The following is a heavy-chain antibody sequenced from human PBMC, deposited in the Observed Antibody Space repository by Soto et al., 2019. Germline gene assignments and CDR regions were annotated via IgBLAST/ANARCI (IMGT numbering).Heavy chain of an antibody. Sequence: QVQLVQSGAEVKKPGSSVKVSCKDSGGTFSTYSMFWVRQAPGQGLEWMGRIIPILGIRNYAQRFQDRVTITAAKSTATAHMALSSLRSEDTALYYCTIGSWSGEVFDIWGQGTMVTVSS. J-gene: IGHJ3*02. D-gene: IGHD2-21*01. V-gene: IGHV1-69*02. CDR1: GGTFSTYS. CDR2: IIPILGIR. CDR3: TIGSWSGEVFDI.